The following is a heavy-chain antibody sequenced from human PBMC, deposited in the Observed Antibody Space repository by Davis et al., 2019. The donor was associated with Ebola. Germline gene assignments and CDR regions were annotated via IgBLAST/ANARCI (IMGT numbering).Heavy chain of an antibody. V-gene: IGHV4-59*12. CDR2: IYYSGST. Sequence: MPSETLSLTCTVSGGSISSYYWSWIRQPPGNGLEWIGYIYYSGSTNYNPSLKSRVTISVDTSKDQFSLKLRSVNAADTARYFCARVDLVAVPSSIFDYRGQGTLVTVSS. D-gene: IGHD6-19*01. CDR1: GGSISSYY. J-gene: IGHJ4*02. CDR3: ARVDLVAVPSSIFDY.